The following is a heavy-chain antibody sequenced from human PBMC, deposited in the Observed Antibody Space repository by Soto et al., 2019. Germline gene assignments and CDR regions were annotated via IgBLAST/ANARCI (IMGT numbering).Heavy chain of an antibody. V-gene: IGHV3-23*01. D-gene: IGHD2-21*02. J-gene: IGHJ6*02. CDR1: GFTFSSYA. CDR2: ISGSGGST. Sequence: EVQLLESGGGLVQPGGSLRLSCAASGFTFSSYAMSWVRQAPGKGLEWVSAISGSGGSTYYADSVKGRFTISRDNSQNTLYLQMNSLRAEDTAVYYCAKYVVVTAIRNYYYYYGMDVWGQGTTVTVSS. CDR3: AKYVVVTAIRNYYYYYGMDV.